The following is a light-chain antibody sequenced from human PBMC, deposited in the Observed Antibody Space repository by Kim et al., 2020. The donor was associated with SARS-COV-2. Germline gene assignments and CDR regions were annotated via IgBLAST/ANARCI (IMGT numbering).Light chain of an antibody. CDR2: DVS. J-gene: IGLJ3*02. Sequence: GQSITISCTGTSSEVGGYNYVSWYQQHPGKAPKLMIYDVSKRPSGVPDRFSGSKSGNTASLTISGLQAEDEADYYCCSYAGSYTWVFGGGTQLTVL. CDR3: CSYAGSYTWV. CDR1: SSEVGGYNY. V-gene: IGLV2-11*01.